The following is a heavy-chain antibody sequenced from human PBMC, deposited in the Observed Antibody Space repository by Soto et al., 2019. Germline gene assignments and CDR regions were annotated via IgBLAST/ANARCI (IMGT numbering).Heavy chain of an antibody. CDR1: GDSVSSNSAA. Sequence: KQSQTLSLTCAISGDSVSSNSAAWNWIRQSPSRGLEWLGRTYYRSKWYNDYAVSVKSRITINPDTSKNQFSLQLNSVTPEDTAVYYCAREQSRYYDSSGYSLRYGMDVWGQGTTVTVSS. J-gene: IGHJ6*02. D-gene: IGHD3-22*01. CDR2: TYYRSKWYN. CDR3: AREQSRYYDSSGYSLRYGMDV. V-gene: IGHV6-1*01.